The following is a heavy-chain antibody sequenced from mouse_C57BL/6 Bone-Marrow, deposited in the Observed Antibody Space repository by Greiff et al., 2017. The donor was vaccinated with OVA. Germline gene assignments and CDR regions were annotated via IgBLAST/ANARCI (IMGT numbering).Heavy chain of an antibody. CDR2: ISDGGSYT. CDR1: GFTFSSYA. V-gene: IGHV5-4*01. Sequence: EVQVVESGGGLVKPGGSLKLSCAASGFTFSSYAMSWVRQTPEKRLEWVATISDGGSYTYYPDNVKGRFTISRDNAKNNLYLQMSHLKSEDTAREYCASEPPITTVVEGYWGQGTSVTVSS. CDR3: ASEPPITTVVEGY. D-gene: IGHD1-1*01. J-gene: IGHJ4*01.